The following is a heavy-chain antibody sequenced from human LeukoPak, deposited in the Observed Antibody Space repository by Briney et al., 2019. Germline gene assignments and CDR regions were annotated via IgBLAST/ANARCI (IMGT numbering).Heavy chain of an antibody. CDR2: FYYRGST. V-gene: IGHV4-61*01. CDR1: GGSVTSGSYY. J-gene: IGHJ4*02. CDR3: ARGGSQLPDH. D-gene: IGHD1-1*01. Sequence: SETLSLTCTVSGGSVTSGSYYWSWIRQPPGKGLEYIGCFYYRGSTKYNPSLKSRVAISVDTSKNQFSLRLSSVTAADTAVYHCARGGSQLPDHWGQGTLVTVSS.